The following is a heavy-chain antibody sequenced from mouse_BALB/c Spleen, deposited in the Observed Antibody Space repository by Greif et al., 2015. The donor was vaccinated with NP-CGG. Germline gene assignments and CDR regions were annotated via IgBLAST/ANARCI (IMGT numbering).Heavy chain of an antibody. CDR1: GYTFTSYV. Sequence: EVKLQESGPELVKPGASVKMSCKASGYTFTSYVMHWVKQKPGQGLEWIGYINPYNDGTKYNEKFEGKATLTSDKSSSTTCMELSSLTSEDSAVYYCARGITTVVAPLDYWGQGTTLTVSS. CDR3: ARGITTVVAPLDY. V-gene: IGHV1-14*01. D-gene: IGHD1-1*01. CDR2: INPYNDGT. J-gene: IGHJ2*01.